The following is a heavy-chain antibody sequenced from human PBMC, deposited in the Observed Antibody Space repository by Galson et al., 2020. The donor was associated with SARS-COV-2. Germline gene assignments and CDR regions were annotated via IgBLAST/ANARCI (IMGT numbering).Heavy chain of an antibody. CDR2: IYYSGST. Sequence: SETLSLTCTVSSGSVSSYYWSWIRQPPGKGLEWIGYIYYSGSTNYNPSLKSRVTISVDTSKNQFSLRLTSVTAADTAFYYCARQGTISSGISHDAFDIWGQGTMVTVSS. J-gene: IGHJ3*02. CDR1: SGSVSSYY. D-gene: IGHD6-19*01. V-gene: IGHV4-59*08. CDR3: ARQGTISSGISHDAFDI.